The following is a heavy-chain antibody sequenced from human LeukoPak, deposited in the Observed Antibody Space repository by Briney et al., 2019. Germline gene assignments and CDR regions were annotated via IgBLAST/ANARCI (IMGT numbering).Heavy chain of an antibody. D-gene: IGHD1-26*01. CDR3: ARGSSGSTFDY. Sequence: ASVKVSCKTSGYTITSYYMFWVRQAPGQGLEWMGIINPSGGSTSYAQKFQGRVTITRDTSTSTVYMELSSLRSEDTAVYYCARGSSGSTFDYWGQGTLVTVSS. CDR2: INPSGGST. CDR1: GYTITSYY. V-gene: IGHV1-46*01. J-gene: IGHJ4*02.